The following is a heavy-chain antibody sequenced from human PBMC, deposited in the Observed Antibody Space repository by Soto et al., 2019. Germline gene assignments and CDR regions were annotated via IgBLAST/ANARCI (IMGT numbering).Heavy chain of an antibody. Sequence: EVQLVESGGGLVQPGGSLRLSCAASGFTFSSYSMNWVRQAPGKGLEWLSYISSSISTMHYADSVKGRFTISRDNAKNSLYLQIHSLRDADTAVYYCAREVRDTAVADFDYWGQGTLVTVSS. D-gene: IGHD5-18*01. CDR1: GFTFSSYS. CDR3: AREVRDTAVADFDY. V-gene: IGHV3-48*02. CDR2: ISSSISTM. J-gene: IGHJ4*02.